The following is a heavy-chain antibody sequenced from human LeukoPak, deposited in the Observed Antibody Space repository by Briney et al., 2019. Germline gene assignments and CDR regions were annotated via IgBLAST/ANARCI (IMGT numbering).Heavy chain of an antibody. CDR1: GFTFSAYS. D-gene: IGHD6-19*01. V-gene: IGHV3-48*02. CDR3: ARSVIAVAGYDAFDI. J-gene: IGHJ3*02. Sequence: GGSLRLSCAASGFTFSAYSMNWVRQAPGKGLDWVSYISSRSFTIYYADSVKGRFTISRDNAKNSLYLEMNNLRDEDTAVYYCARSVIAVAGYDAFDIWGQGTVVTVSS. CDR2: ISSRSFTI.